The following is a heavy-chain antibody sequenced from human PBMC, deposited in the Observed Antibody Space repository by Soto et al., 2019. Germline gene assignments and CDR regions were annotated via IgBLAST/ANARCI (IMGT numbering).Heavy chain of an antibody. J-gene: IGHJ6*02. Sequence: VGSLGLSCAASGFTFSRYWMHWVRQAPGKGLVWVSSVNTDGSGTTYADSVKGRFTISRDNVRDTLYLQMSSLRAEDTAVYYCARGDCFRTSRYVIDVWGQGTTVTVSS. CDR2: VNTDGSGT. V-gene: IGHV3-74*01. D-gene: IGHD2-2*01. CDR3: ARGDCFRTSRYVIDV. CDR1: GFTFSRYW.